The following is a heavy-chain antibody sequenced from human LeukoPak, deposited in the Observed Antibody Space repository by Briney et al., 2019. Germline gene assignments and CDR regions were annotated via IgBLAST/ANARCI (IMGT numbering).Heavy chain of an antibody. CDR3: ARDDDRAREIDY. D-gene: IGHD3-22*01. CDR2: IIPNLNIT. V-gene: IGHV1-69*04. CDR1: RGAFSKYA. J-gene: IGHJ4*02. Sequence: SVKVSCKASRGAFSKYAISWVRKAPGQGLEWMGRIIPNLNITHYAQKFQGRGTIAADKSTSTAYMELSSLRSEDTAMYYCARDDDRAREIDYWGQGTLVTVSS.